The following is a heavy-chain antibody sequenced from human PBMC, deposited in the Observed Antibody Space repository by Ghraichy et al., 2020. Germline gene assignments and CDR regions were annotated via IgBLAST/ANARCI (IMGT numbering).Heavy chain of an antibody. CDR1: GGSVSSGSYY. V-gene: IGHV4-61*01. CDR3: ARDAYSDDSSGDYYGMDV. J-gene: IGHJ6*02. Sequence: SQTLSLTCTVSGGSVSSGSYYWSWIRQPPGKGLEWIGYIYYSGSTNYNPSLKSRVTISVDTSKNQFSLKLSSVTAADTAVYYCARDAYSDDSSGDYYGMDVWGQGTTVTVSS. CDR2: IYYSGST. D-gene: IGHD3-22*01.